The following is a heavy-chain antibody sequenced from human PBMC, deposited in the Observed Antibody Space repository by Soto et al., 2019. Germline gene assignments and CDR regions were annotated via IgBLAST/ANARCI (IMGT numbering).Heavy chain of an antibody. D-gene: IGHD6-13*01. J-gene: IGHJ2*01. CDR2: IKQDGSEK. CDR3: ARDLGYSSSWSYWYFDL. V-gene: IGHV3-7*01. CDR1: GFTFSSYW. Sequence: GGSLRLSCAASGFTFSSYWMTWVRQAPGKGLEWVANIKQDGSEKYYLDSVKGRFTISRDNAKNSLYLQMNSLRAEDTAVYYCARDLGYSSSWSYWYFDLWGRGTLVTVSS.